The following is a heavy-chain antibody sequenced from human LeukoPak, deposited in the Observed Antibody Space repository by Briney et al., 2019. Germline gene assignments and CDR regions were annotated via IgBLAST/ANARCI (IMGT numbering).Heavy chain of an antibody. CDR2: IYYSGST. D-gene: IGHD3-10*01. Sequence: SETLSLTCTVSGGSISSYYWNWIRQPPGKGLEWIGYIYYSGSTNYNPSLKSRVTISVDTSKNQFSLKLSSVTAADTAVYYCARRPYGSGSNYYMDVWGKGTTVTVSS. CDR1: GGSISSYY. CDR3: ARRPYGSGSNYYMDV. V-gene: IGHV4-59*01. J-gene: IGHJ6*03.